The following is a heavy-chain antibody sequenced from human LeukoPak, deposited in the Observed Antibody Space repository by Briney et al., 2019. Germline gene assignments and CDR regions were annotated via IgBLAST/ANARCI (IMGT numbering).Heavy chain of an antibody. J-gene: IGHJ4*02. CDR1: GFTFSSYG. CDR3: ARESYSGYDLPLGY. CDR2: IWYDGSNK. Sequence: GGSLRLSCAAAGFTFSSYGMHWVRQGPGKGLEWVAVIWYDGSNKYYADSVKGRFTISRDNSKNTLYLQMNSLRAEDTAVYYCARESYSGYDLPLGYWGQGTLVTVSS. D-gene: IGHD5-12*01. V-gene: IGHV3-33*01.